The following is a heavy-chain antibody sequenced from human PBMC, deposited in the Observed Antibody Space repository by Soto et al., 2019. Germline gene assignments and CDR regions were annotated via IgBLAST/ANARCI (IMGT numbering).Heavy chain of an antibody. Sequence: GEALKISCKASGYDFNSYWLRWVRQMPGKGLEWTGIIYPGDSDIRYSPSFEGQVTISADRSISAAYLQWSGLEASDTAMVYCARQYGSGSTVYWYQG. CDR2: IYPGDSDI. J-gene: IGHJ4*02. V-gene: IGHV5-51*01. CDR1: GYDFNSYW. D-gene: IGHD3-10*01. CDR3: ARQYGSGSTVY.